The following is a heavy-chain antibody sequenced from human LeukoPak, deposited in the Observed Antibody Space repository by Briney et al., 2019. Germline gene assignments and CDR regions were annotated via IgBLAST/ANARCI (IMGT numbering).Heavy chain of an antibody. CDR2: IYYSGST. V-gene: IGHV4-59*08. Sequence: SETLSLTCTVSGGSISSYYWSWIRQPPGKGLEWIGYIYYSGSTNYNPSLKSRVTISVDTSKNQFSLKLSSVTAADTAVYYCARAGGGPAAEPPFDPWGQGTLVTVSS. CDR3: ARAGGGPAAEPPFDP. CDR1: GGSISSYY. D-gene: IGHD2-2*01. J-gene: IGHJ5*02.